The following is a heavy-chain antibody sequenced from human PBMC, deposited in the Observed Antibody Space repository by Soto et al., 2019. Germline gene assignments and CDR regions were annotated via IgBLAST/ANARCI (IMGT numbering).Heavy chain of an antibody. V-gene: IGHV1-8*01. Sequence: ASVKVSCKASGYTFTSYDITWVRQATGHGLEWMGWMNPNSGNTGYAQKFQGRVTMTRNTSISTAYMELSSLRSEDTAVYYCARGNPFTVLMVYDFFWFDPWGQGTLVTVSS. CDR3: ARGNPFTVLMVYDFFWFDP. CDR2: MNPNSGNT. D-gene: IGHD2-8*01. CDR1: GYTFTSYD. J-gene: IGHJ5*02.